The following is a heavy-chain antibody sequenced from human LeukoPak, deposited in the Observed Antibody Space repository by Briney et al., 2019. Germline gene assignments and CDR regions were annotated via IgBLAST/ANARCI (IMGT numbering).Heavy chain of an antibody. D-gene: IGHD5-18*01. CDR3: ARDARYSYGLCDY. V-gene: IGHV3-33*01. Sequence: GRSLRLSCAASGFTFSSYGMHWVRQAPGKGLEWVAVIWYDGSNKYYADSVKGRFTISRDNSKNTLYLQMNSLRAEDTAVYYCARDARYSYGLCDYWGQGTLVTVSS. J-gene: IGHJ4*02. CDR1: GFTFSSYG. CDR2: IWYDGSNK.